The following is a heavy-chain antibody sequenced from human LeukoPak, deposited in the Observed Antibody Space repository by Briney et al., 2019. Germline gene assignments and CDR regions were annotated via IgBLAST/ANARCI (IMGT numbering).Heavy chain of an antibody. Sequence: GGSLRLSCAASGFTFDDYGMSWVRQAPGKGLEWVSGIIWNGGITGYADSVKGRFTISRDNAKNSLYLQMNSLRAEDTAVYFCASGKYRYGDNWFDPWGQGTLVTVSS. D-gene: IGHD5-18*01. J-gene: IGHJ5*02. CDR1: GFTFDDYG. V-gene: IGHV3-20*04. CDR3: ASGKYRYGDNWFDP. CDR2: IIWNGGIT.